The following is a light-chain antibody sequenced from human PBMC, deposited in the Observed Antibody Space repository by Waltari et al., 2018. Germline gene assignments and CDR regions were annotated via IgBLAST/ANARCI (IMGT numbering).Light chain of an antibody. Sequence: QSALTQPASVSGSPGQSITISCTGTSSDIGVYNHVSWYQQHPGKAPKLMIYDVTNRPSGVSDRFSGSKSDYTASLTISGLQAEDEADYYCSSYTTGISYVFGTGTRVTVL. CDR1: SSDIGVYNH. CDR3: SSYTTGISYV. CDR2: DVT. J-gene: IGLJ1*01. V-gene: IGLV2-14*03.